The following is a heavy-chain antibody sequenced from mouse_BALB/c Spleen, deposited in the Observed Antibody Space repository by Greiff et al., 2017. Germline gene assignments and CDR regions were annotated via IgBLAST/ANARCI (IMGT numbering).Heavy chain of an antibody. V-gene: IGHV3-2*02. CDR2: ISYSGST. Sequence: EVMLVESGPGLVKPSQSLSLTCTVTGYSITSDYAWNWIRQFPGNKLEWMGYISYSGSTSYNPSLKSRISITRDTSKNQFFLQLNSVTTEDTATYYCARDGNYAYWYFDVWGAGTTVTVSS. CDR3: ARDGNYAYWYFDV. CDR1: GYSITSDYA. J-gene: IGHJ1*01. D-gene: IGHD2-1*01.